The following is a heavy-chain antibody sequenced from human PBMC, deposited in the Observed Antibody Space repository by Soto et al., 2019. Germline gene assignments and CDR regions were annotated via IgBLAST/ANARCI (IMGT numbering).Heavy chain of an antibody. Sequence: QVQLVQSGAEVKKPGSSVKVSCKASGGTFSSYAISWVRQAPGQGLEWMGGIIPIFGTANYAQKFQGRVTITADESTSTAYMELSSLRYEETAVYYCARGLDCSSTSCYVGFAWGQGTLVTVSS. J-gene: IGHJ4*02. V-gene: IGHV1-69*01. CDR2: IIPIFGTA. CDR3: ARGLDCSSTSCYVGFA. D-gene: IGHD2-2*01. CDR1: GGTFSSYA.